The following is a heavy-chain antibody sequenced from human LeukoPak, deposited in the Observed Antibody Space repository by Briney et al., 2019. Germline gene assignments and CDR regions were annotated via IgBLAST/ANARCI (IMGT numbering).Heavy chain of an antibody. V-gene: IGHV1-2*02. J-gene: IGHJ4*02. D-gene: IGHD5-18*01. CDR3: AKDTGNFNLGDY. CDR2: INPDSGT. Sequence: ASVRVSCKASGYTFSGYYLHWVRQAPGQGLEWMGWINPDSGTNYAQKFQGRVTMTRATSISTAYMELSRLTPDDTAVYYCAKDTGNFNLGDYWGQGTLVTVSS. CDR1: GYTFSGYY.